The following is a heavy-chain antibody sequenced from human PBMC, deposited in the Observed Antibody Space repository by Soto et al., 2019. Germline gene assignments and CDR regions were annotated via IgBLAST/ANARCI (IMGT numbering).Heavy chain of an antibody. CDR3: ARDSPSYYFDY. D-gene: IGHD2-15*01. V-gene: IGHV3-30-3*01. CDR2: ISYDGSNK. Sequence: GGSLRLSCPASGFTFSSYAIHCVRQAPGKGLEWVAVISYDGSNKYYADSVKGRFTISRDNSKNTLYLQMNSLRAEDTAVYYCARDSPSYYFDYWGQGTLVTVSS. CDR1: GFTFSSYA. J-gene: IGHJ4*02.